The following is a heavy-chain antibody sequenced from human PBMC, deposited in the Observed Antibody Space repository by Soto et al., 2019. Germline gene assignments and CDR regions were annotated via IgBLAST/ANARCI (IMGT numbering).Heavy chain of an antibody. CDR3: ARIGEIAVAGTRHYYFDY. J-gene: IGHJ4*02. Sequence: SGPTLVNPTQPLTLTCTFSGFSLSTSGMCVSWVRQPPGKALEWLALIDWDDDKYYSTSLKTRLTISKDTSKNQVVLTMTNMDPVDTATYYCARIGEIAVAGTRHYYFDYWGQGTLVTVSS. V-gene: IGHV2-70*20. CDR2: IDWDDDK. CDR1: GFSLSTSGMC. D-gene: IGHD6-19*01.